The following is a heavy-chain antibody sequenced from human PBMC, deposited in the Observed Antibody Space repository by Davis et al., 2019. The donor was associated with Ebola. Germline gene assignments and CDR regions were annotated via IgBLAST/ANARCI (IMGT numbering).Heavy chain of an antibody. CDR3: VRAYYGASY. CDR1: GFTFSSYA. CDR2: ISYDGSNK. V-gene: IGHV3-30*03. D-gene: IGHD4-17*01. J-gene: IGHJ4*02. Sequence: GESLKISCAASGFTFSSYAMHWVRQAPGKELEWVAVISYDGSNKYYADSVKGRFTISRDNSKNTLYLQMSSLRAEDTAVYYCVRAYYGASYWGQGTLVTVSS.